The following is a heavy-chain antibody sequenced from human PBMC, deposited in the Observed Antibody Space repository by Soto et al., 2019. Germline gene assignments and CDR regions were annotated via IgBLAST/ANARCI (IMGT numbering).Heavy chain of an antibody. V-gene: IGHV3-7*01. Sequence: EVQLVESGGGLVQPGGSLRLSCAASGFTFSSYWMSWVRQAPGKGLEWVANIKQDGSEKYYVDSVKGRFTISRDNAKNSVYLHMNRLRAEDTAVYYCARDLEGYFDYWGQGTLVTVSS. J-gene: IGHJ4*02. CDR1: GFTFSSYW. CDR3: ARDLEGYFDY. CDR2: IKQDGSEK.